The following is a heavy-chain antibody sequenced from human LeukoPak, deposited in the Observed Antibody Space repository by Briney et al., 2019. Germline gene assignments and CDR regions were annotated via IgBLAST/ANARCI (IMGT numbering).Heavy chain of an antibody. J-gene: IGHJ4*02. V-gene: IGHV4-61*02. CDR3: ARLWFGELVTDS. CDR2: LYTSGST. Sequence: SETLSLTCTVSGGSISSGTYYWSWIRQPAGKGLEWIGCLYTSGSTTYNPSLKSRVTISADTSKNQFSLKLRSVTAADTAVYYCARLWFGELVTDSWGQGTLVTVSS. CDR1: GGSISSGTYY. D-gene: IGHD3-10*01.